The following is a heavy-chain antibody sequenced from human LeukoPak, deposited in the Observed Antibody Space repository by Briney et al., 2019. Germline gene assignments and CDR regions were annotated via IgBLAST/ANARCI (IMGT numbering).Heavy chain of an antibody. CDR1: GYTFTSYY. D-gene: IGHD6-6*01. CDR3: ARVRQQLDGMDV. Sequence: GASVKVSCKASGYTFTSYYMHWVRQAPGQGLEWMGIINPSGGSTSYAQKFQGRVTMTRDTSTSTIYMELSSLRSEDTAVYYCARVRQQLDGMDVWGQGTTVTVSS. J-gene: IGHJ6*02. CDR2: INPSGGST. V-gene: IGHV1-46*01.